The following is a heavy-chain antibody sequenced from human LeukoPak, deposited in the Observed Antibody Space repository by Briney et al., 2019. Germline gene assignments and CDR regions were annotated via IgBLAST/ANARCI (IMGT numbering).Heavy chain of an antibody. CDR2: ISGTGVVT. D-gene: IGHD4-17*01. V-gene: IGHV3-23*01. Sequence: GGSLRLSCAASGFTFSSYAISWVRQAPGKGLEWVSAISGTGVVTYYAESVKGRFTISRDNSKNTVYLHMNSLKAEDTAVYYCARGLTTTGFGSWSQGTLVTVSS. CDR1: GFTFSSYA. J-gene: IGHJ5*01. CDR3: ARGLTTTGFGS.